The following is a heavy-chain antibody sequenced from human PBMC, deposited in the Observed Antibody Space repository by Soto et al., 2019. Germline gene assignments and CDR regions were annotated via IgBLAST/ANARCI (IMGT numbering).Heavy chain of an antibody. V-gene: IGHV1-18*01. J-gene: IGHJ4*02. CDR3: ARTIIWGSYRYKHVDY. CDR1: GYTFTSYG. D-gene: IGHD3-16*02. CDR2: ISAYNGNT. Sequence: ASVKVSCKASGYTFTSYGISWVRQAPGQGLEWMGWISAYNGNTNYAQKLQGRVTMTTDTSTSTAYMELRSLRSDDTAVYYCARTIIWGSYRYKHVDYWGQGTLVTVSS.